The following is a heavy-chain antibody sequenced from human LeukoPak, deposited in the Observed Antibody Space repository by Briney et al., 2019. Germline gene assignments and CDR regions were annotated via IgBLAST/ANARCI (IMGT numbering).Heavy chain of an antibody. D-gene: IGHD6-19*01. Sequence: GGSLRLSCVASGFTFSSYAMSWVRQAPGKGLEWVSAISGSGGSTYYAESVKGRFTTSRDNSKNTLDLQMNSLRAEDTAVYFCAKLSEQWVVFEYWGQGSLVTVSS. J-gene: IGHJ4*02. CDR1: GFTFSSYA. V-gene: IGHV3-23*01. CDR3: AKLSEQWVVFEY. CDR2: ISGSGGST.